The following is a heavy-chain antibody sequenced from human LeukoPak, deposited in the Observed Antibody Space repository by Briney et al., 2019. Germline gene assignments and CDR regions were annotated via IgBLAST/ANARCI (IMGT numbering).Heavy chain of an antibody. J-gene: IGHJ4*02. D-gene: IGHD3-10*01. CDR2: INSDGSAT. CDR3: VRGGQYYFSSYDH. CDR1: GFIFMNYW. Sequence: GGSLRLSCAASGFIFMNYWMHWVRQAPGKGLEWLPRINSDGSATDYADSVKGRFTISKDNAKDTLYLQMDGLSAGDTAVYYCVRGGQYYFSSYDHWGRGTLVTVSS. V-gene: IGHV3-74*01.